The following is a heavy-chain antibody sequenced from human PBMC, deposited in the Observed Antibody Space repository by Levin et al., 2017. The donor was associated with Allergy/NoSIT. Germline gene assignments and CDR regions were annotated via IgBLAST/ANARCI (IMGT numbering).Heavy chain of an antibody. V-gene: IGHV4-39*01. CDR1: GGSISSSSYY. J-gene: IGHJ4*02. CDR2: IYYSGST. CDR3: AGGYSYGCLGVGICGDY. D-gene: IGHD5-18*01. Sequence: SETLSLTCTVSGGSISSSSYYWGWIRQPPGKGLEWIGSIYYSGSTYYNPSLKSRVTISVDTSKNQFSLKLSSVTAADTAVYYCAGGYSYGCLGVGICGDYWGQGTLVTVSS.